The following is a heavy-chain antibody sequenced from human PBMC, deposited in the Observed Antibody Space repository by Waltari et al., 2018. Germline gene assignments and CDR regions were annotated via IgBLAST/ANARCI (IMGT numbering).Heavy chain of an antibody. D-gene: IGHD1-26*01. CDR1: GFTFTAHY. V-gene: IGHV3-72*01. CDR2: VRDKANRYTT. Sequence: EVQLVESGGGLVQPGGSLRLSCAASGFTFTAHYMDWVRQAPGKGLEWVGRVRDKANRYTTEYAASVKGRFTISRDDLKNSLFLQMNSLKTEDTAVYYCSYSGSYKHFQDWGQGTLVTVSS. CDR3: SYSGSYKHFQD. J-gene: IGHJ1*01.